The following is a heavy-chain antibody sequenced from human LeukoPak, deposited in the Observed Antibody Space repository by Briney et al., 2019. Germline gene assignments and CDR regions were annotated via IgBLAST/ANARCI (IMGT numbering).Heavy chain of an antibody. D-gene: IGHD3-10*01. CDR1: GFXFSACE. J-gene: IGHJ3*02. CDR2: ISRSGSTR. Sequence: GGSLRLSCAISGFXFSACELTWVRQAPGKGREWVSDISRSGSTRYYADSVKGRFTISRDNAKNSLYLQMNSLRAEDTAVYYCARVATMVRVPLDALDIWGQGTMVSVSS. V-gene: IGHV3-48*03. CDR3: ARVATMVRVPLDALDI.